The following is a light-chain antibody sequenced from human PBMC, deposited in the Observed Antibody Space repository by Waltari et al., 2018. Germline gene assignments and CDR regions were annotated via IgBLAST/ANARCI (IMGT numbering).Light chain of an antibody. V-gene: IGKV3-20*01. CDR2: GAS. J-gene: IGKJ4*01. CDR3: QQYDGVVLT. CDR1: QSVSYNF. Sequence: EIVLTQSPGTLSLSPGERATLSCRASQSVSYNFLNWYQQKPGQAPRLLIHGASSRDTGIPDRFSGSGSGTDFTLTISRLEPEDFAVYYCQQYDGVVLTFGGGTKVEI.